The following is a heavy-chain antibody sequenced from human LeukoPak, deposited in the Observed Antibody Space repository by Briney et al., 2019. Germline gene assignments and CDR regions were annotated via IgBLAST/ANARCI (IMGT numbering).Heavy chain of an antibody. Sequence: GGSLRLSCAASGFTFSNYAMRRVRQAPGKGLEWVANIKEDGSEKYYVDSVKGRFTISRDNAKNSLYLQMNSLRAEDTAVYYCARALVIDYWGQGTLVTVSS. D-gene: IGHD4-23*01. CDR2: IKEDGSEK. J-gene: IGHJ4*02. V-gene: IGHV3-7*01. CDR3: ARALVIDY. CDR1: GFTFSNYA.